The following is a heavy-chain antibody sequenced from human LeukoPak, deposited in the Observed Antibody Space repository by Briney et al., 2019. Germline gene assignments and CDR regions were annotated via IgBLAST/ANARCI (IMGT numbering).Heavy chain of an antibody. CDR1: GFTVSNYD. J-gene: IGHJ4*02. D-gene: IGHD6-19*01. Sequence: GGSLRLSCAASGFTVSNYDMHWVRQATGKGLESVSVIGIAGDTYYPGSVKGRFTISRENAKNSFYLQMNNLRAGDTAVYYCARAVAGTYFDLWGQGTLVTVSS. V-gene: IGHV3-13*01. CDR2: IGIAGDT. CDR3: ARAVAGTYFDL.